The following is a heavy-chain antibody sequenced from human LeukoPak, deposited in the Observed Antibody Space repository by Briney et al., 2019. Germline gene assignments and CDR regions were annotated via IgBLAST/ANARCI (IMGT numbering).Heavy chain of an antibody. D-gene: IGHD5-12*01. CDR2: IRYDGSNK. J-gene: IGHJ6*03. CDR1: GFTFSSYG. Sequence: PGGSLRLSCAASGFTFSSYGMHWVRQAPGKGLEWVAFIRYDGSNKYYADSVKGRFTISRDNSKNTLYLQMNSLRAEDTAVYYCARDGDIVATYYYYYMDVWGKGTTVTVSS. V-gene: IGHV3-30*02. CDR3: ARDGDIVATYYYYYMDV.